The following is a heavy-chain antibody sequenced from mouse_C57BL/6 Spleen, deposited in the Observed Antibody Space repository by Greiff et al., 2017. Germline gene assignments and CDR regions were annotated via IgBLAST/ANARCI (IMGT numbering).Heavy chain of an antibody. CDR2: IHPSDSDT. J-gene: IGHJ3*01. CDR1: GYTFTSYW. D-gene: IGHD3-3*01. V-gene: IGHV1-74*01. CDR3: AIGTFAY. Sequence: QVQLQQPGAELVKPGASVKVSCKASGYTFTSYWMHWVKQRPGQGLEWIGSIHPSDSDTNYNQKFKAKATLTVATSSSTAYMQRSRLTSEDAAVYYCAIGTFAYWGQGTLVTVSA.